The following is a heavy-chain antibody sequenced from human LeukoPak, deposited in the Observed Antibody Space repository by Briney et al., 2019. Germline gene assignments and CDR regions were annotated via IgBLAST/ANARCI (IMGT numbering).Heavy chain of an antibody. CDR2: IYYSGST. V-gene: IGHV4-59*08. J-gene: IGHJ5*02. D-gene: IGHD6-13*01. Sequence: SETLSLTCTVSGGSISSYYWSWIRQPPGKGLEWIGYIYYSGSTNYNPSLKSRVTISVDASKNQFSLKLSSVTAADTAVYYCARQRDRLYSSSWLDWFDPRGQGTLVTVSS. CDR1: GGSISSYY. CDR3: ARQRDRLYSSSWLDWFDP.